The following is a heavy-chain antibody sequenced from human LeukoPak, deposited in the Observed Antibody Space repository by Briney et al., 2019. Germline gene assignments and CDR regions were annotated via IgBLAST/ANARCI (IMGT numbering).Heavy chain of an antibody. V-gene: IGHV3-23*01. CDR3: AKDRYCSSTSCYVDFDY. Sequence: GGSLRLSCAASGFTLSSYAMSWVRQAPGKGLEWVSAISGSGGSTYYADSVKGRFTISRDNSKNTLYLQMNSLRAEDTAVYYCAKDRYCSSTSCYVDFDYWGQGTLVTVSS. CDR1: GFTLSSYA. D-gene: IGHD2-2*01. CDR2: ISGSGGST. J-gene: IGHJ4*02.